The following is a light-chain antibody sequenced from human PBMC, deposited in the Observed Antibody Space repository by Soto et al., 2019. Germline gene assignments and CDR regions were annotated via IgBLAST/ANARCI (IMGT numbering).Light chain of an antibody. J-gene: IGKJ5*01. CDR2: GAS. CDR3: QQYGSSPRVT. V-gene: IGKV3-20*01. Sequence: EIVLTQSPGPLSLSPGERATLSCRASQSVSSSYLAWYQQKPGQAPRLIIYGASSRATGIPDRFSGSGSGTDFTLTISRLEPEDFAVYYCQQYGSSPRVTLGQGTRLEIK. CDR1: QSVSSSY.